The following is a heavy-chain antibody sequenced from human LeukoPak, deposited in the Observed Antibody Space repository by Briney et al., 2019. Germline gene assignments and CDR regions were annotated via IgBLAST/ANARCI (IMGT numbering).Heavy chain of an antibody. D-gene: IGHD3-3*01. J-gene: IGHJ4*02. V-gene: IGHV3-30*02. CDR3: AKDLRFLEWLPSSIFDY. CDR2: IRYDGSNK. CDR1: GFTFSSYG. Sequence: AGGSLRLSCAASGFTFSSYGMHWVRQAPGKGLEWVAFIRYDGSNKYYADSVKGRFTISRDNSKNTLYLQMNSLRAEDTAVYYCAKDLRFLEWLPSSIFDYWGQGTLVTVSS.